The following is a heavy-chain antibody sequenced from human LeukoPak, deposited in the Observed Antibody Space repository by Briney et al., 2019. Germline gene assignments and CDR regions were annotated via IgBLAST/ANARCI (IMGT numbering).Heavy chain of an antibody. Sequence: ASVKVSCKASGYTFTCYYMHWVRQAPGQGREWMGWINPNSGGTNYAQKFQGRVTMTRDTSISTAYMELSRLRSDDTAVYYCARPRRGGSMNAFDIWGQGTMVTVSS. J-gene: IGHJ3*02. CDR2: INPNSGGT. D-gene: IGHD3-16*01. CDR1: GYTFTCYY. CDR3: ARPRRGGSMNAFDI. V-gene: IGHV1-2*02.